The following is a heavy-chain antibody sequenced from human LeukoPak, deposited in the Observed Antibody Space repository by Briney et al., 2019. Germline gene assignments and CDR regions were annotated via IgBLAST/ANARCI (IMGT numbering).Heavy chain of an antibody. Sequence: ASVEVSCKASGYTFTGYYMHWVRQAPGQGLEWMGWINPNSGGTNYAQKFQGRVTMTRDTSISTAYMELSRLRSDDTAVYYCARGRRVTTRGMFDYWGQGTLVTVPS. CDR2: INPNSGGT. CDR3: ARGRRVTTRGMFDY. D-gene: IGHD4-17*01. V-gene: IGHV1-2*02. J-gene: IGHJ4*02. CDR1: GYTFTGYY.